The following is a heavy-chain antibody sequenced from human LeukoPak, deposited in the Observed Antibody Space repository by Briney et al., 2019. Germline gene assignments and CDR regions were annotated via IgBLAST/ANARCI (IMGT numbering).Heavy chain of an antibody. J-gene: IGHJ4*02. CDR2: ISSGGSDT. V-gene: IGHV3-74*01. CDR3: ARDQTQAGPTTVDH. Sequence: GGPLRLSCVASGFSFSSCWMHWVRQDPGKGLVWVSRISSGGSDTKYVDSVKGRFTISRDNGKNTLYLEMNSLRVEDTAVYYCARDQTQAGPTTVDHWGQGTQVTVSS. D-gene: IGHD1-14*01. CDR1: GFSFSSCW.